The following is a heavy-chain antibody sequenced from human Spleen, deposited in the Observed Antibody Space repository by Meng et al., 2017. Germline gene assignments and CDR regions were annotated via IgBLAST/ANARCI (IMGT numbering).Heavy chain of an antibody. D-gene: IGHD1-26*01. CDR1: GFSFSSYE. Sequence: GESLKISCAASGFSFSSYEMNWRRQAPGRGMEWGSYISGSGRTTYYADSVKGRFTISRDNAKNSLYLQMNSLRAEDTAVYYCARGIVYWGQGTLVTVSS. V-gene: IGHV3-48*03. J-gene: IGHJ4*02. CDR3: ARGIVY. CDR2: ISGSGRTT.